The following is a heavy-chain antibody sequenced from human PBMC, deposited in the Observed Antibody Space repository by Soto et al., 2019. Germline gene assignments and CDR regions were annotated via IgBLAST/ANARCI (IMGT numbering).Heavy chain of an antibody. Sequence: GSLRLSCAASGFTFSHAWMNWVRQATGKGLEWVGRIKTKTDGGTTDYAAPVKGRFTISRDDSKNTLYLLMNSLKAEDTAVYYCTRDSCSGGSCDYYYYYGMDVWGPGTTVTVSS. CDR2: IKTKTDGGTT. V-gene: IGHV3-15*07. CDR3: TRDSCSGGSCDYYYYYGMDV. D-gene: IGHD2-15*01. J-gene: IGHJ6*02. CDR1: GFTFSHAW.